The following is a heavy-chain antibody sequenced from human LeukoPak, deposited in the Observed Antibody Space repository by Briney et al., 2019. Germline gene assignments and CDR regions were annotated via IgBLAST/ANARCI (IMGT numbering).Heavy chain of an antibody. V-gene: IGHV4-34*01. CDR1: GGSFSGYY. CDR2: INHSGST. J-gene: IGHJ5*02. CDR3: ARAVGVGRGTYFDL. D-gene: IGHD1-1*01. Sequence: SETLSLTCAVYGGSFSGYYWSWIRQPPGKGLEWIGEINHSGSTNYNPSLKSRVTISVDTSKDQFSLKLSSVTAADTAVHYCARAVGVGRGTYFDLWGQGTLVTVSS.